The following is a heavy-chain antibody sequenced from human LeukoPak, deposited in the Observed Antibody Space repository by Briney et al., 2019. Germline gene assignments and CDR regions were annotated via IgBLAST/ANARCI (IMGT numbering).Heavy chain of an antibody. J-gene: IGHJ4*02. CDR1: GLTLSSYS. D-gene: IGHD1-26*01. CDR2: ISSGCAHI. V-gene: IGHV3-21*01. Sequence: GGSLRLSCAASGLTLSSYSMNWVRQAPGGGLEWVASISSGCAHIYYADSVKGRFTISRDNAKNSLYLHMNSLRDEETAVYYWARGPPRIEVSASSREGFDSWGKGTLVTVS. CDR3: ARGPPRIEVSASSREGFDS.